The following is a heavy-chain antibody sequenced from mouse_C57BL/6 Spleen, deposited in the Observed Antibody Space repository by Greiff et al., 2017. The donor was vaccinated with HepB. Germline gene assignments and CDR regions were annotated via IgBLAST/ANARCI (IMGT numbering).Heavy chain of an antibody. CDR3: ASGEWHSLSIRL. CDR2: INPSNGGT. D-gene: IGHD2-12*01. V-gene: IGHV1-53*01. Sequence: QVQLQQPGTELVKPGASVKLSCKASGYTFTRYWMHWVKQRPGQGLEWIGNINPSNGGTNYNEKFKSKATLTVDKTSSTADVKLSSLTSEDSAEYYCASGEWHSLSIRLWGAGTTASVS. J-gene: IGHJ1*02. CDR1: GYTFTRYW.